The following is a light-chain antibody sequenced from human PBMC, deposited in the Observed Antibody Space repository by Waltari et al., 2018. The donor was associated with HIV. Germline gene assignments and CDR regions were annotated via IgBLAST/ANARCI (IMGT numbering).Light chain of an antibody. CDR1: PSINNNY. CDR2: GAS. Sequence: EIVLTQSPGTLSLSPGERATLSCRASPSINNNYLGWYQQKPGQAPRLLIYGASSRATGIPDRFSGSGSGTEFTLTISRVEPEDFAIYFCHHYGNSRTFGQGTKVEIK. CDR3: HHYGNSRT. V-gene: IGKV3-20*01. J-gene: IGKJ1*01.